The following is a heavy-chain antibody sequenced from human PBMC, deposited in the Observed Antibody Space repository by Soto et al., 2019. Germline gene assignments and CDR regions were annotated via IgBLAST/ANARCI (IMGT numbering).Heavy chain of an antibody. CDR3: AKLGSSSWSPHYYFDY. Sequence: HPGGSLRLSCAASGFTFNNYAMGWVRQASGKGLEWVSAITGSGGDTYSADSVKGRFTISRDNSKNTLYLQMNSLRAEDTAIYYCAKLGSSSWSPHYYFDYWGQGTLVTVSS. CDR1: GFTFNNYA. CDR2: ITGSGGDT. V-gene: IGHV3-23*01. J-gene: IGHJ4*02. D-gene: IGHD2-2*01.